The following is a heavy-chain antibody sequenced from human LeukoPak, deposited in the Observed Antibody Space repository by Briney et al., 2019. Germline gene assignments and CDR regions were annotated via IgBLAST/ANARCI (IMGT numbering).Heavy chain of an antibody. V-gene: IGHV3-23*01. J-gene: IGHJ4*02. CDR1: GFTFSSTS. CDR2: TVGGGDGT. Sequence: GGSLRLSCAASGFTFSSTSMSWVRQAPGKGLEWVAVTVGGGDGTYYADSVKGRFTLSRDNSKNTLYPQMNSLRAEDTAVYYCAKDQNGYSFGYFDYWGQGTLVTVSS. D-gene: IGHD5-18*01. CDR3: AKDQNGYSFGYFDY.